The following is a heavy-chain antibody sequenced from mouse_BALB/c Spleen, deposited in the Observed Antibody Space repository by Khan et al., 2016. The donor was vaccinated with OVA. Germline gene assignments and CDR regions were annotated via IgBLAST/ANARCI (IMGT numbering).Heavy chain of an antibody. CDR2: ISYSGNT. D-gene: IGHD1-1*01. Sequence: EVELVESGPSLVKPSQTLSLTCSVTGDSITRGYWNWIRKFPGNKLDYMGYISYSGNTYCNPSLKSRISITRDTSKNQYYLQLNSVTTDDTATDYWACELRGFADWGQGTLVTVSA. J-gene: IGHJ3*01. CDR1: GDSITRGY. CDR3: ACELRGFAD. V-gene: IGHV3-8*02.